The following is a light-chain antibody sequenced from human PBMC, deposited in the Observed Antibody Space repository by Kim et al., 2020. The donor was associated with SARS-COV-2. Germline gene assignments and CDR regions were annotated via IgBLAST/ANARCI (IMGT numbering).Light chain of an antibody. CDR1: ALPKQY. CDR2: KDS. V-gene: IGLV3-25*02. CDR3: QSADSSGWV. Sequence: SYELTQPPSVSVSPGQTARITCSGDALPKQYAYWYQQKPGQAPVLVLYKDSERPSGIPERFSGSSPGKTVTLTISGVQAEDEADYYCQSADSSGWV. J-gene: IGLJ3*02.